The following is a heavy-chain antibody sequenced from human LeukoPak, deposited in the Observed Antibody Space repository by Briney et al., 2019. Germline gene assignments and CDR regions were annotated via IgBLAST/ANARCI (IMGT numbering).Heavy chain of an antibody. V-gene: IGHV3-30-3*01. D-gene: IGHD2-2*01. Sequence: GRSLRLSCAASGFTFSSYAMHWVRQAPGKGLEWVAVISYDGSNKYYAGSVKGRFTISRDNSKNTLYLQMNSLRAEDTAVYYCARGVVPGPGYGMDVWGQGTTVTVSS. CDR3: ARGVVPGPGYGMDV. CDR2: ISYDGSNK. J-gene: IGHJ6*02. CDR1: GFTFSSYA.